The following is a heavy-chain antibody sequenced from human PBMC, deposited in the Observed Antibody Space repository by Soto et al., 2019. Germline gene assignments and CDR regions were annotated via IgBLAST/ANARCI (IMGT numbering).Heavy chain of an antibody. CDR3: ARGSDCSSTSCYSWFDP. CDR1: GYTFTGYY. Sequence: ASVNVSCKASGYTFTGYYMHWVRQAPGQGLEWMGWINPNSGGTNYAQKFQGWVTMTRDTSISTAYMELSRLRSDDTAVYYCARGSDCSSTSCYSWFDPWGQGTLVTVSS. J-gene: IGHJ5*02. V-gene: IGHV1-2*04. D-gene: IGHD2-2*01. CDR2: INPNSGGT.